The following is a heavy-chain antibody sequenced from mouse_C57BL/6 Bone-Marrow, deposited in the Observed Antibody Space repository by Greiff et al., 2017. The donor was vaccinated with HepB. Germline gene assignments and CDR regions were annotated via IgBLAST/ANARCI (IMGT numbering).Heavy chain of an antibody. Sequence: EVKLEESGGGLVQSGRSLRLSCATSGFTFSDFYMEWVRQAPGKGLEWIAASRNNANDDTTEYSASVKGRFIVSRDTSQSILYLQMNALRAEDTAMYYCAREAGGAWFAYWGQGTLVTVSA. J-gene: IGHJ3*01. CDR1: GFTFSDFY. CDR3: AREAGGAWFAY. CDR2: SRNNANDDTT. V-gene: IGHV7-1*01.